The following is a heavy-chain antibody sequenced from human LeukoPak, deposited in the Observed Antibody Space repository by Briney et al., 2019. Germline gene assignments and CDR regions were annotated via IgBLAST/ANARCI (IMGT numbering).Heavy chain of an antibody. D-gene: IGHD2-2*02. CDR3: ARVHGDCSSTSCYTGVDY. Sequence: SQTLSLTCTVSGGSISSGGYYWSRIRQHPGKGLEWIGYIYYSRSTYYNPSLKSRVTISVDTSKNQFSLKLSSVTAADTAVYYCARVHGDCSSTSCYTGVDYWGQGTLVTVSS. V-gene: IGHV4-31*03. CDR2: IYYSRST. J-gene: IGHJ4*02. CDR1: GGSISSGGYY.